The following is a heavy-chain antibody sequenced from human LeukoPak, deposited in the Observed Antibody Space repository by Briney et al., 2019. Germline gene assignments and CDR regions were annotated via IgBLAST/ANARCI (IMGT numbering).Heavy chain of an antibody. D-gene: IGHD6-19*01. CDR3: ASPWLVRGAFDI. V-gene: IGHV3-23*01. J-gene: IGHJ3*02. CDR1: GFTFSSYA. Sequence: GGSLRLSCAASGFTFSSYAMSWVRQAPGKGLEWVSAISGSGGSIYYADSVKGRFTISRDKSRNTLYLQMNSLRAEDTAMYYCASPWLVRGAFDIWGQGTMVSVSS. CDR2: ISGSGGSI.